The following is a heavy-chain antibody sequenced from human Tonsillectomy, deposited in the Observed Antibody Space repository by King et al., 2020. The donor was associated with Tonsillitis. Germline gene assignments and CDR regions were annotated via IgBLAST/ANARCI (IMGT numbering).Heavy chain of an antibody. CDR3: AKGKTSHYYYGMDV. Sequence: QLVQSGGGVVQPGRSLRLSCAASGFTFSSYGMHWVRQAPGKGLEWVAVISYDGSNKYYADSVKGRFTISRDNYKNTLYLQMNSLRAEDTAVYYCAKGKTSHYYYGMDVWGQGTTVTVSS. CDR2: ISYDGSNK. V-gene: IGHV3-30*18. CDR1: GFTFSSYG. J-gene: IGHJ6*02.